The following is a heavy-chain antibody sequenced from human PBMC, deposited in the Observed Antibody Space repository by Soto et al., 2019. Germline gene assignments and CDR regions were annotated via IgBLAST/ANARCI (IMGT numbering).Heavy chain of an antibody. J-gene: IGHJ4*02. V-gene: IGHV1-8*01. D-gene: IGHD3-3*01. CDR1: GYTFTSYD. Sequence: ASVKVSCKASGYTFTSYDINWVRQATGQGLEWMGWMNPNSGNTGYAQKFQGRVTMTRNTSISTAYMELSSLRSEDTAVYYCARLRLITIFGVVNRYYFDYWGQGTLVTVSS. CDR3: ARLRLITIFGVVNRYYFDY. CDR2: MNPNSGNT.